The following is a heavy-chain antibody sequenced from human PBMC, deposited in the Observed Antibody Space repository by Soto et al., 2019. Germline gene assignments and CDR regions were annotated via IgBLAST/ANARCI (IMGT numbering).Heavy chain of an antibody. V-gene: IGHV1-18*01. Sequence: QVQLVQSGAEVKKPGASVKVSCKASGYTFNSYGLTWVRQAPGQGLEWMGWVGYNGNTNYAQKLQGRGTMTTDTATSTAYMELRSLRSEDTAVYYCASWITMIRGTINCWVDSWGQGTLVTVSS. J-gene: IGHJ5*01. CDR1: GYTFNSYG. CDR2: VGYNGNT. D-gene: IGHD3-10*01. CDR3: ASWITMIRGTINCWVDS.